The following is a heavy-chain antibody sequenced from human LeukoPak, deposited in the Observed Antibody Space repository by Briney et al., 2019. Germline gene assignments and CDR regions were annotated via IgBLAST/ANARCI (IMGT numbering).Heavy chain of an antibody. CDR3: ARYDSSGYYYFDY. J-gene: IGHJ4*02. D-gene: IGHD3-22*01. CDR2: IYHSGST. CDR1: GGSISSGGYY. Sequence: SETLSLTCTVSGGSISSGGYYWSWIRQPPGKGLEWIGYIYHSGSTYYNPSPKSRVTISVDTSKNQFSLKLSPVTAADTAVYYCARYDSSGYYYFDYWGQGTLVTVSS. V-gene: IGHV4-30-2*01.